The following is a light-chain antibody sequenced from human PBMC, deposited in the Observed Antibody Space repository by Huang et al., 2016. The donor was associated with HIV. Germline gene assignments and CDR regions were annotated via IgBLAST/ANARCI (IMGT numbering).Light chain of an antibody. V-gene: IGKV3-15*01. Sequence: VMTQSPASLPVSPGDRATLFCRARQNINNNLAWYQKRPGQAPRLLIYGASTRATGVPPRFSGSRSGTTFPLTITSLQSEDFALYYCQQYDDWPRTFGQGTKVEV. CDR3: QQYDDWPRT. CDR1: QNINNN. J-gene: IGKJ1*01. CDR2: GAS.